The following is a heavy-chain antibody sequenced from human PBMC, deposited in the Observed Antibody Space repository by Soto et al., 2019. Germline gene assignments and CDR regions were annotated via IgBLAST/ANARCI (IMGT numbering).Heavy chain of an antibody. CDR1: GTCISGENW. J-gene: IGHJ4*02. CDR2: IYQSGSSNYNPSL. D-gene: IGHD2-15*01. Sequence: PSETLSLTCVVSGTCISGENWWSWVRQPPGEGLEWIGEIYQSGSSNYNPSLNYNPSLKSRVTISVDKSKNQFSLKLNSVTAADTAVYYCATRDLEGTSGDDFDYWGQGTLVTVSS. V-gene: IGHV4-4*02. CDR3: ATRDLEGTSGDDFDY.